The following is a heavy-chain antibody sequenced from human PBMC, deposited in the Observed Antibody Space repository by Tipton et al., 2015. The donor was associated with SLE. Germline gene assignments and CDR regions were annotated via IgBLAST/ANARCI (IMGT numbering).Heavy chain of an antibody. CDR1: GFTFSSYA. CDR2: ISYDGSNK. J-gene: IGHJ4*02. V-gene: IGHV3-30*04. CDR3: ARGDGVYAFDY. D-gene: IGHD5/OR15-5a*01. Sequence: SLRLSCAASGFTFSSYAMHWVRQAPGKGLEWVAVISYDGSNKYYADSVKGRFTISRDNSKNTLYLQMNSLRAEDTAVYYCARGDGVYAFDYWGQGTLVTVSS.